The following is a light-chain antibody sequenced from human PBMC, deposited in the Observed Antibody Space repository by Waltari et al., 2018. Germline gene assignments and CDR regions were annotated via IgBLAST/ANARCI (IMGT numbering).Light chain of an antibody. V-gene: IGKV3-11*01. J-gene: IGKJ1*01. CDR1: QSVSIY. Sequence: EVVLTQSPATLSLSPGERATLPCRARQSVSIYLGWYRQKPGQPPRLLINDATKRATGIPARFSGSGSGTDFTLTISSLEPEDFAVYYCQQRSKWPWTFGQGTKVEF. CDR2: DAT. CDR3: QQRSKWPWT.